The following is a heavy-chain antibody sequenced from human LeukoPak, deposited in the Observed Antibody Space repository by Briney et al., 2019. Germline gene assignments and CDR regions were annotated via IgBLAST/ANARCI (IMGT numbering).Heavy chain of an antibody. CDR3: ARRGYHDYSGFDY. J-gene: IGHJ4*02. CDR2: ISSSSSYI. D-gene: IGHD1-26*01. V-gene: IGHV3-21*01. Sequence: GGSLRLSCAASGFTFSSYSMNWVRQAAGKGLEWVSSISSSSSYIYYADSVKGRFTISRDNAKNSLYLQMKSLRAEDTAVYYCARRGYHDYSGFDYWGQGTLVTVSS. CDR1: GFTFSSYS.